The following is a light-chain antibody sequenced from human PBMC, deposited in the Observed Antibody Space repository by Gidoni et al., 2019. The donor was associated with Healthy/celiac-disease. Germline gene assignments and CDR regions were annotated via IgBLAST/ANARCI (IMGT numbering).Light chain of an antibody. J-gene: IGKJ1*01. CDR2: GAS. Sequence: EIVLTQSPGTLSLSPGERATLSCRASQSVSSSYLAWNQQKPGQAPRLLIYGASRRATGIPDRFSGSGSGTDFTLTISRLEPEDFAVYYCQQYGSSPRTFGEXTKVEIK. V-gene: IGKV3-20*01. CDR3: QQYGSSPRT. CDR1: QSVSSSY.